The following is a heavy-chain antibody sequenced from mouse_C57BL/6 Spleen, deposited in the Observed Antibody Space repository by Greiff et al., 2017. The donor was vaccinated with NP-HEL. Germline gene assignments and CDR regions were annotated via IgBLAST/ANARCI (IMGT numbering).Heavy chain of an antibody. Sequence: QVQLKQPGAELVKPGASVKLSCKASGYTFTSYWMQWVKQRPGQGLEWIGEIDPSDSYTNYNQKFKGKATLTVDTSSSTAYMQLSSLTSEDSAVYYCARKEGYAMDYWGQGTSVTVSS. V-gene: IGHV1-50*01. CDR3: ARKEGYAMDY. J-gene: IGHJ4*01. CDR1: GYTFTSYW. CDR2: IDPSDSYT.